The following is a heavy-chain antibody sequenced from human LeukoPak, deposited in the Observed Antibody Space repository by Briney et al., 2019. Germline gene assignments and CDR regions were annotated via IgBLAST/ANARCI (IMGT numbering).Heavy chain of an antibody. Sequence: GGSLRLSCAAPGFTFGSYGMSWVRQAPGKGLEWVSFITPNADRTSYADSVEGRFTISRDNPRNTLYMQMNSLRDEDTALYYCAIMHGYYDGSGYWVQWGQGTLVAVSS. CDR1: GFTFGSYG. CDR3: AIMHGYYDGSGYWVQ. V-gene: IGHV3-23*01. J-gene: IGHJ1*01. CDR2: ITPNADRT. D-gene: IGHD3-22*01.